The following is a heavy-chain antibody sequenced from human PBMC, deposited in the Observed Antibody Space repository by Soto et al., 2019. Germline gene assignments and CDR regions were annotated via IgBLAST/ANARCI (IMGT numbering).Heavy chain of an antibody. V-gene: IGHV4-4*09. CDR1: GDSISSHY. CDR3: AKAHVMVVAGSTFDY. CDR2: GST. D-gene: IGHD6-19*01. J-gene: IGHJ4*01. Sequence: PSETLSLTCTVSGDSISSHYWSWIRQPPGKGLEWIGFGSTKYNPSLKSRIRISVDTSKNQFSLNLTSATAADTAVYYCAKAHVMVVAGSTFDYWGHGTLVTVSS.